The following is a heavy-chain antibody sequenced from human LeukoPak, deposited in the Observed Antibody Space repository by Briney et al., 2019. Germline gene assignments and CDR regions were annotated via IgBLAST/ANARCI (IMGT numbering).Heavy chain of an antibody. V-gene: IGHV4-34*01. D-gene: IGHD3-10*01. J-gene: IGHJ4*02. Sequence: SETLCLTCAVYGGSFSGYYWSWIRQPPGKGLEWIGEINHSGSINYNPSLKSRVTISVDTYKNQFSLQLSSVTAADTALYYCARGLHYYGPGYYFDYWGQGTLVTVSS. CDR2: INHSGSI. CDR3: ARGLHYYGPGYYFDY. CDR1: GGSFSGYY.